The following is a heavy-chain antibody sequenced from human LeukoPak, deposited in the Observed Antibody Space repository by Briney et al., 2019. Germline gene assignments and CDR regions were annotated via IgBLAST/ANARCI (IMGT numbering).Heavy chain of an antibody. V-gene: IGHV4-59*02. CDR1: GGSVSSYY. Sequence: TPSETLSLTCTVSGGSVSSYYWSWIRQPPGKGLEWIGYIYYSGSTNYNPSLKSRVTVSVDTSKNQFSLKLNSITTADTAVYYCARVRLSGTYLDAFDIWGQGTMVTVSS. CDR2: IYYSGST. CDR3: ARVRLSGTYLDAFDI. D-gene: IGHD1-26*01. J-gene: IGHJ3*02.